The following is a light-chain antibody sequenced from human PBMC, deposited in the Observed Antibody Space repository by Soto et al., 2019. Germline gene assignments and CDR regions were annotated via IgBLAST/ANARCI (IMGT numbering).Light chain of an antibody. Sequence: IVLTQSPGTLSFSPGERATLSCRASQSVSSNNLVWYQQKPGQAPRLLIYGASYRAAGIPDRFSGSGSGTDFTLTISRLEPEDFALYYCQQYGSSPWTFGQGTRLEI. CDR2: GAS. J-gene: IGKJ5*01. CDR1: QSVSSNN. V-gene: IGKV3-20*01. CDR3: QQYGSSPWT.